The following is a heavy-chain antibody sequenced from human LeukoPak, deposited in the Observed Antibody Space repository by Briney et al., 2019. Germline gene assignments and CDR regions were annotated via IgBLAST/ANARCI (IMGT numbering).Heavy chain of an antibody. V-gene: IGHV1-2*02. D-gene: IGHD5-24*01. CDR1: GYTFTGYY. CDR3: ARSRDGYNYYFDY. J-gene: IGHJ4*02. CDR2: INPNSGGT. Sequence: GASVTVSCKASGYTFTGYYMHWVRQAPGQGLEWMGWINPNSGGTNYAQKFQGRVTMTRDTSISTAYMELSRLRSDDTAVYYGARSRDGYNYYFDYWGQGTLVTVSS.